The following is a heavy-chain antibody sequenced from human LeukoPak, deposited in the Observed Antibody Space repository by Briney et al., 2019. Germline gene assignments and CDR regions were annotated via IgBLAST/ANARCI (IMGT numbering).Heavy chain of an antibody. V-gene: IGHV3-53*01. Sequence: PGGSVRLSCAASGFSVSNSYMSWVRQAPGKGLEWVSIIHRDGATFYADSVEGRFTTSRDNSKNTLYLQMNTLSAEDTAVYFCVRDSLVSCDYWGQGTLVIVS. CDR1: GFSVSNSY. CDR3: VRDSLVSCDY. D-gene: IGHD2-2*01. CDR2: IHRDGAT. J-gene: IGHJ4*02.